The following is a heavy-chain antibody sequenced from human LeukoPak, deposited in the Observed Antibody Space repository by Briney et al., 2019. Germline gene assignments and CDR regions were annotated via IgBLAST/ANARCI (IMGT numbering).Heavy chain of an antibody. CDR2: INSDGSST. Sequence: PGGSLRLSCAASGFTLSSYWMHWVRQAPGKGLVWVSRINSDGSSTSYADSVKGRFTISRDNAKNTLYLQMNSLRAEDTAVYYCARVGRQLWGPDVWGNGTTVTVSS. D-gene: IGHD6-6*01. CDR3: ARVGRQLWGPDV. V-gene: IGHV3-74*01. J-gene: IGHJ6*04. CDR1: GFTLSSYW.